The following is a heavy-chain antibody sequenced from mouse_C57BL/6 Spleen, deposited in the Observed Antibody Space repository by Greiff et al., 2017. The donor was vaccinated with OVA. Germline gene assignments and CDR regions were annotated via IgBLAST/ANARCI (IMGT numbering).Heavy chain of an antibody. J-gene: IGHJ3*01. CDR2: IYPSDSET. CDR3: ARGVYYDHGWFAY. V-gene: IGHV1-61*01. D-gene: IGHD2-4*01. CDR1: GYTFTSYW. Sequence: VQLQQPGAELVRPGSSVKLSCKASGYTFTSYWMDWVKQRPGQGLEWIGNIYPSDSETHYNQKFKDKATLTVDKSSSTAYMQLSSLTSEDSAVYYCARGVYYDHGWFAYWGQGTLVTVAA.